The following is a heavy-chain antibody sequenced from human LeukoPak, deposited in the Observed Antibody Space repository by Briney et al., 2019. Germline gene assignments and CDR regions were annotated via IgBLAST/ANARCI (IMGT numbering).Heavy chain of an antibody. CDR3: AILAAAGQDGFDY. J-gene: IGHJ4*02. Sequence: SETLSLTCTVSGGSISSGGYYWSWIRQPPGKGLEWIGYIYYSGSTYYNPSLKSRVTISADTSKNQLSLKLSSVTAADTAVYYCAILAAAGQDGFDYWGQGTLVTVSS. V-gene: IGHV4-30-4*01. CDR1: GGSISSGGYY. CDR2: IYYSGST. D-gene: IGHD6-13*01.